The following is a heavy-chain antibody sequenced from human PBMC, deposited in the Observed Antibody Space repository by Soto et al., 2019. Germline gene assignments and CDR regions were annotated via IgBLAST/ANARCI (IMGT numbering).Heavy chain of an antibody. CDR1: GGTFSSYA. CDR2: ISAYNGNT. V-gene: IGHV1-18*01. Sequence: ASVKVSCKASGGTFSSYAISWVRQAPGQGLEWMGWISAYNGNTNYAQKLQGRVTMTTDTSTSTAYMELRSLRSDDTAVYYCASATGGIWLKKSAPSGLGTLVTLYSGPFRWASVKVSCKASGYIFTDYYM. D-gene: IGHD2-15*01. CDR3: ASATGGIWLKKSAPSGLGTLVTLYSGPFRWASVKVSCKASGYIFTDYYM. J-gene: IGHJ6*03.